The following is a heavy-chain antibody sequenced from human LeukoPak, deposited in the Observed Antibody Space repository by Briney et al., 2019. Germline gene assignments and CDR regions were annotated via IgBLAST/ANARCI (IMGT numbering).Heavy chain of an antibody. V-gene: IGHV3-7*03. CDR2: IKQDGSEK. CDR1: GFTFSSYW. J-gene: IGHJ4*02. CDR3: AARKVRGVWFYLDY. D-gene: IGHD3-10*01. Sequence: GGSLRLSCAASGFTFSSYWMSWVRQAPGKGLEWVANIKQDGSEKHYVDSVKGRFTISRDNAKNSLYLQMNSLRVEDTAVYFCAARKVRGVWFYLDYWGQGTLVTVSS.